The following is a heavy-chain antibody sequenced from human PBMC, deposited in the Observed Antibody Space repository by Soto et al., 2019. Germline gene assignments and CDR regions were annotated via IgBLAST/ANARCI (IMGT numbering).Heavy chain of an antibody. CDR3: AKGGRQWLVTSDFNY. D-gene: IGHD6-19*01. CDR2: VSHDGRNT. V-gene: IGHV3-30*18. CDR1: GFTFSDYA. J-gene: IGHJ4*02. Sequence: VQLVESGGGVVQPGRSLRLSCAASGFTFSDYAMHLVRQAPGKGLEWVAVVSHDGRNTHYADSVKGRFTISRESPKSTVALELSSLRAEDTAVYYFAKGGRQWLVTSDFNYWGQGALVTGSS.